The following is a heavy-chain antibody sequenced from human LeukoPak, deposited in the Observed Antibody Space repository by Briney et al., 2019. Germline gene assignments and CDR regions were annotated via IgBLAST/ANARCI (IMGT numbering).Heavy chain of an antibody. J-gene: IGHJ1*01. CDR3: ARDLGYDFWSGYYKLREYFQH. CDR2: ISSSSSYI. D-gene: IGHD3-3*01. CDR1: GFTFSSYS. V-gene: IGHV3-21*01. Sequence: PGGSLRLSCAASGFTFSSYSMNWVRQAPGKGLEWVSSISSSSSYIYYADSVKGRFTISRDNAKNSLYLQMNSLRAEDTAVYYCARDLGYDFWSGYYKLREYFQHWGQGTLVTVSS.